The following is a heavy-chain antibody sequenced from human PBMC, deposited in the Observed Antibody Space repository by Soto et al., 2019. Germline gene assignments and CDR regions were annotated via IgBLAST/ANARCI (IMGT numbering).Heavy chain of an antibody. CDR1: GFTFSSYA. CDR2: ISYDGSNK. CDR3: ARDNHPWNYDPYYGMAV. J-gene: IGHJ6*02. D-gene: IGHD1-7*01. V-gene: IGHV3-30-3*01. Sequence: QVQLVESGGGVVQPGRSLRLSCAASGFTFSSYAMHWVRQAPGKGLEWVAVISYDGSNKYYADSVKGRFTISRDNSKKTLYLQMNSLRAEDTAVYYCARDNHPWNYDPYYGMAVWGQGTTVTVSS.